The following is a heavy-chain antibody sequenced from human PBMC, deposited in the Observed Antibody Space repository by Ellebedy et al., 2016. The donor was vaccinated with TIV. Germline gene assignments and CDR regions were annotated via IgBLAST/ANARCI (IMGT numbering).Heavy chain of an antibody. CDR3: ARDRVEMATITPFYYYYMDV. D-gene: IGHD5-24*01. Sequence: SETLSLTXAISGDSVSSNSAAWNWIRQSPSRGLEWLGRTYYRSKWYNDYAVSVKSRITINPDTSKNQFSLQLNSVTPEDTAVYYCARDRVEMATITPFYYYYMDVWGKGTTVTVSS. J-gene: IGHJ6*03. CDR1: GDSVSSNSAA. CDR2: TYYRSKWYN. V-gene: IGHV6-1*01.